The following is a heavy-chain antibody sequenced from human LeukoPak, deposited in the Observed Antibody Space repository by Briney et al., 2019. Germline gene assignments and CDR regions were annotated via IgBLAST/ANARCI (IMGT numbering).Heavy chain of an antibody. D-gene: IGHD3-22*01. CDR3: ARHMDSSGCNDAFDI. CDR2: IYYSGST. Sequence: SETLSLTCTVSGGPISSSSYYWGWIRQPPGKGLEWIGSIYYSGSTYYNPSLKSQVTISVDTSKNQFSLKLSSVTAADTAVYYCARHMDSSGCNDAFDIWGQGTMVTVSS. J-gene: IGHJ3*02. CDR1: GGPISSSSYY. V-gene: IGHV4-39*01.